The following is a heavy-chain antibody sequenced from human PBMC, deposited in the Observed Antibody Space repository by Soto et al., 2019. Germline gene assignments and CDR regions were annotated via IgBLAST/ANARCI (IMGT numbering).Heavy chain of an antibody. V-gene: IGHV3-23*01. J-gene: IGHJ4*02. CDR2: ISDTGGST. D-gene: IGHD3-9*01. CDR1: GFTFSTYD. CDR3: AKPAYDILTGYRRRTPGFHFDS. Sequence: GGSLRLSCAASGFTFSTYDLNWVRQAPGEGLEWVSSISDTGGSTNYADSVRGRFVISRDNSKNTLYLRMNSLRAEDTAVYYCAKPAYDILTGYRRRTPGFHFDSWGQGTRVTVSS.